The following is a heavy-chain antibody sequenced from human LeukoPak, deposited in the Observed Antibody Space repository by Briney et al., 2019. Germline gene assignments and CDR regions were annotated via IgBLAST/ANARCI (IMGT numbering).Heavy chain of an antibody. D-gene: IGHD3-22*01. J-gene: IGHJ4*02. CDR3: ARQDYGYYYDSSGYYYFYY. CDR2: IYPGDSDT. Sequence: PGESLKISCKGSGYSFTSYWIGWVRQMPGKGLEWMGIIYPGDSDTRYSPSFQGQVTISADKSISTAYLQWSSLKASDTAMYYCARQDYGYYYDSSGYYYFYYWGQGTLVTVSS. V-gene: IGHV5-51*01. CDR1: GYSFTSYW.